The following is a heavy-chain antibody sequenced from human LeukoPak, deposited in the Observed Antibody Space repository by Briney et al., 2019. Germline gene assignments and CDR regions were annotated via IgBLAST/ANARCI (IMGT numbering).Heavy chain of an antibody. V-gene: IGHV4-39*07. CDR1: GGSISSSSYY. D-gene: IGHD7-27*01. J-gene: IGHJ4*02. Sequence: SETLSLTCTVSGGSISSSSYYWGWIRQPPGKGLEWIGSIYYSGSTYYNPSLKSRVTISIDTSKNQFSLKLSSVTAADTAVYYCARSGLTGPEFDYWGQGTLVTVSS. CDR3: ARSGLTGPEFDY. CDR2: IYYSGST.